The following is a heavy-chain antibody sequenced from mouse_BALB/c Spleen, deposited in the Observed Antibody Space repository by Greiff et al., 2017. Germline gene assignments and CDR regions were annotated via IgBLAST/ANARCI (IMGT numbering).Heavy chain of an antibody. V-gene: IGHV3-8*02. CDR1: GDSITSGY. CDR2: ISYSGST. Sequence: LLESGPSLVKPSQTLSLTCSVTGDSITSGYWNWIRKFPGNNLEYMGYISYSGSTYYNPSLKSRISITRDTSKNQYYLQLNSVTTEDTATYYCARAPFIPAWFAYWGQGTLVTVSA. J-gene: IGHJ3*01. CDR3: ARAPFIPAWFAY. D-gene: IGHD1-2*01.